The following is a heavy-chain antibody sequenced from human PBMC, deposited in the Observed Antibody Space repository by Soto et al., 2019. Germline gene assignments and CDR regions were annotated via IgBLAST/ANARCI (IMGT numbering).Heavy chain of an antibody. CDR3: ARESGGATATLDYYYFYMDV. CDR1: GDTFTDYY. D-gene: IGHD5-12*01. V-gene: IGHV1-2*04. J-gene: IGHJ6*03. Sequence: QVQLVQSGAEVKKPGASVTVSCRSSGDTFTDYYMHWVRQPPGQGLEWMGWINPNSGVTKYAQKFQGWVTMTRDTSIRTVYMQLSRLRSDDTAVYYCARESGGATATLDYYYFYMDVWGTGTTVTVSS. CDR2: INPNSGVT.